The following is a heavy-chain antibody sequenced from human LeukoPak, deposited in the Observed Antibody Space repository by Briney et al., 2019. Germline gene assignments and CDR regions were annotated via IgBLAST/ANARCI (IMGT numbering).Heavy chain of an antibody. Sequence: GGSLRLSCAASGFTFSTYSMNWVRQAPGKGLEWVSSVSKSTSYIYYADSVKGRFTISRDNAKNSLYLQMNSLRTEDTALYYCAKDRHDCSGGSCYSDLDYWGQGTLVTVSS. V-gene: IGHV3-21*04. D-gene: IGHD2-15*01. CDR3: AKDRHDCSGGSCYSDLDY. CDR2: VSKSTSYI. J-gene: IGHJ4*02. CDR1: GFTFSTYS.